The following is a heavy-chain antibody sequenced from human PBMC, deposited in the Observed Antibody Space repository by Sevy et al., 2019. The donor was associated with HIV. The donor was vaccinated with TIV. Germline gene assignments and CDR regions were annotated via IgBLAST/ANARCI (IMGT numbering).Heavy chain of an antibody. CDR3: ARRGYDTSGSPQYYFDY. J-gene: IGHJ4*02. CDR1: GYRFTSYW. Sequence: GESLKISCEASGYRFTSYWIAWVRQMPGKGLEWMGIIYPGDSETRHSPSFQGQVTISADKSISTAYLQWSSLRASDTAMFFCARRGYDTSGSPQYYFDYWGQGTLVTVSS. CDR2: IYPGDSET. V-gene: IGHV5-51*01. D-gene: IGHD3-22*01.